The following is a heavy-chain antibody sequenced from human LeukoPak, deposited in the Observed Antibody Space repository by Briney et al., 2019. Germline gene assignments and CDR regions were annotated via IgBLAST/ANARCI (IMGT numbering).Heavy chain of an antibody. V-gene: IGHV3-23*01. CDR1: GFTFSDYA. J-gene: IGHJ4*02. D-gene: IGHD2-15*01. CDR2: ISGSGGST. CDR3: ARWPAYSHFDF. Sequence: GGSLRLSCAASGFTFSDYAMSWVRQAPGKGLEWVSAISGSGGSTYYADSVRGRFTISRDNSKNTLWLQMNSLRAEDTAVYYCARWPAYSHFDFWGQGTLVTVSS.